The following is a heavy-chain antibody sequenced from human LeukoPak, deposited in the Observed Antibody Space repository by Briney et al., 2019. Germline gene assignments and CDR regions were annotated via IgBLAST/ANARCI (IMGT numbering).Heavy chain of an antibody. CDR1: GGSISSSSYY. CDR2: IYYSGST. V-gene: IGHV4-39*01. J-gene: IGHJ4*02. CDR3: ARRVGAAAGDFDY. Sequence: SETLSPTCTVSGGSISSSSYYWGWIRQPPGKGLEWIGSIYYSGSTYYNPSLRSRVTISVDTSKNQFSLKLSSVTAADTAVYYCARRVGAAAGDFDYWGQGTLVTVSS. D-gene: IGHD6-13*01.